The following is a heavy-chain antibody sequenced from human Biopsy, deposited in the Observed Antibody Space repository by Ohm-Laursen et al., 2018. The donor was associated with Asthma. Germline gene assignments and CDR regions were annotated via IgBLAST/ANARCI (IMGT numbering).Heavy chain of an antibody. CDR3: ARKTGSCISRTCYSLDF. D-gene: IGHD2-2*01. V-gene: IGHV1-69*13. J-gene: IGHJ4*02. CDR2: INSVFRTT. CDR1: GGTFNTYV. Sequence: SVKVSCKSLGGTFNTYVIGWARQAPGQGLEWMGGINSVFRTTTYTQKIQDRVTITADDSTSTVYMELSSLRSEDTAVYYCARKTGSCISRTCYSLDFWGQGTLVTVSS.